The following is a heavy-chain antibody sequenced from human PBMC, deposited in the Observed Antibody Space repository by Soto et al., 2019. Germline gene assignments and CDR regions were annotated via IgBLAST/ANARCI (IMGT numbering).Heavy chain of an antibody. Sequence: SETLSLTCTVSLGSISGGDYYWSWIRQPPGKVLDWIGYIYYSGSTYYNPSLKSRVTISVDTSKNQFSLKLSSVTAADTAVYYCARERRGRYFDWLSPPAGMDVWGQGTTVTVSS. CDR1: LGSISGGDYY. CDR2: IYYSGST. CDR3: ARERRGRYFDWLSPPAGMDV. V-gene: IGHV4-30-4*01. J-gene: IGHJ6*02. D-gene: IGHD3-9*01.